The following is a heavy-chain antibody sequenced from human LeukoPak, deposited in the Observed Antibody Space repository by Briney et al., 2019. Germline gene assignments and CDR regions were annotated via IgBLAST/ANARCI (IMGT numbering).Heavy chain of an antibody. CDR3: ARGPETIYDYVWGSYRYFDY. CDR2: INPNSGGT. J-gene: IGHJ4*02. CDR1: GYTFTGYY. D-gene: IGHD3-16*02. V-gene: IGHV1-2*02. Sequence: ASVKVSCKASGYTFTGYYMHWVRQAPGQGLEWMGWINPNSGGTNYAQKFQGRVTMTRDTSISTAYMELNRLRSDDTAVYYCARGPETIYDYVWGSYRYFDYWGQGTLVTVSS.